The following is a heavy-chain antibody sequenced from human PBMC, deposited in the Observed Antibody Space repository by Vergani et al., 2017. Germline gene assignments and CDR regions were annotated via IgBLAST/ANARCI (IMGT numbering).Heavy chain of an antibody. V-gene: IGHV3-30*02. J-gene: IGHJ4*02. CDR1: GFTLSNYD. CDR2: IQLDGSNQ. D-gene: IGHD2-21*01. Sequence: QVQLVESGGGVGQRGGSLRLSCETSGFTLSNYDMKRIRQGPGKGLEFVAFIQLDGSNQYYAESVKGRFTLSRDFSKNTLYLQLNSLRTDDTATYYCAKHVRCWCIDYWGQGTQVIVSS. CDR3: AKHVRCWCIDY.